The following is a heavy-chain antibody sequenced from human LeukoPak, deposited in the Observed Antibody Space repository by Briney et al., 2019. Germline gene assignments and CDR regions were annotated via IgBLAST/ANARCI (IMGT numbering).Heavy chain of an antibody. D-gene: IGHD1-26*01. CDR2: SYSGGNA. CDR3: AHSKRGGGYYINAFAV. J-gene: IGHJ3*01. Sequence: NPSETLYLTCTVSGASTSAYYWSWIRQPPGKGLEWIGYSYSGGNANYNPSLKSRVTISIDTSENQFSLRLTSVTAADTAIYFCAHSKRGGGYYINAFAVWGQGALVTISS. V-gene: IGHV4-59*01. CDR1: GASTSAYY.